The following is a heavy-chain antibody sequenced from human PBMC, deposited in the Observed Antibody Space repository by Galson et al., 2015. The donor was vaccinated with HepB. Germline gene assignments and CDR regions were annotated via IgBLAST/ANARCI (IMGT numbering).Heavy chain of an antibody. D-gene: IGHD2-15*01. J-gene: IGHJ6*02. Sequence: SLRLSCAASGFTFSSYGMHWVRQAPSKGLEWVAVISYDGSNKYYADSVKGRFTISRDNSKNTLYLQMNSLRAEDTAVYYCAKAEGGAATPYYYYYGMDVWGQGTTVTVSS. V-gene: IGHV3-30*18. CDR3: AKAEGGAATPYYYYYGMDV. CDR1: GFTFSSYG. CDR2: ISYDGSNK.